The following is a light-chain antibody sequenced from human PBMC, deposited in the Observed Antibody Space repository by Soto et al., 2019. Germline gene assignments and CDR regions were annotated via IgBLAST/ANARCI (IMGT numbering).Light chain of an antibody. CDR2: EGS. J-gene: IGLJ1*01. V-gene: IGLV2-23*01. CDR3: CSYAGSRTYI. CDR1: SSDVGSHNL. Sequence: QSALTQPASVSGSPGQSITISCTGTSSDVGSHNLVSWYQQHPDRAPKLMIYEGSKRPSGVSNRFSGSKSGNTASLTISGLQAEDEADYFCCSYAGSRTYIFGSGTKLTVL.